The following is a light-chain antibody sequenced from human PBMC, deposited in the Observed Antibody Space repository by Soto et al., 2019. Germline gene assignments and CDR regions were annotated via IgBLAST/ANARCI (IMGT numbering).Light chain of an antibody. V-gene: IGKV3-11*01. CDR3: QQRTNWPLT. Sequence: EIVLTQSPATLSLSPGERATLSCRASRSVTTFLAWYQQKPGQAPRLLIYDASKRATGVPTRFSGSGSGTDFTLTISSLEPEDFADYYCQQRTNWPLTFGGGTKVERK. J-gene: IGKJ4*01. CDR1: RSVTTF. CDR2: DAS.